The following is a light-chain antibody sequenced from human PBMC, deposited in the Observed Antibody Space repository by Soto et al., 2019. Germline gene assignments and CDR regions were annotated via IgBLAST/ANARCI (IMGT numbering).Light chain of an antibody. Sequence: QSVLTQPASVSGSPGQSITISCTGTSSDVGGYNYVSWYQQHPGKAPKLMIYDVSNRPSGVSNRFSGSNSGNTASLTISGLQAEDESYYYCSSYTSSSSVVFGGGTKLTVL. CDR2: DVS. CDR3: SSYTSSSSVV. CDR1: SSDVGGYNY. J-gene: IGLJ2*01. V-gene: IGLV2-14*01.